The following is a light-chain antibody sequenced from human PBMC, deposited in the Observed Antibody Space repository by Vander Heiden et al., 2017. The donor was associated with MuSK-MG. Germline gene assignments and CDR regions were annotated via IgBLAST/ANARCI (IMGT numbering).Light chain of an antibody. CDR2: SFS. Sequence: QSVLTQPSSVSGTPGQRVTISCSGSDSNIGSNFVSWYQQLPGTAPTLLISSFSPRPSGVPDRIFASQSGTSASLVLSGLHSEDEGDYYCAAWDDSLDGHVVFGGGTKLTVL. V-gene: IGLV1-44*01. CDR1: DSNIGSNF. CDR3: AAWDDSLDGHVV. J-gene: IGLJ2*01.